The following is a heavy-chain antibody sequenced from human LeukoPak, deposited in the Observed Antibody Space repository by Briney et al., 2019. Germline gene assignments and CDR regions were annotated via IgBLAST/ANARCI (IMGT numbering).Heavy chain of an antibody. CDR1: GFTFSSYG. J-gene: IGHJ4*02. V-gene: IGHV3-30*18. D-gene: IGHD5-18*01. CDR3: AKYRKYGYSYGSAIDY. Sequence: GGSLRLSCAASGFTFSSYGMHWVRQAPGKGLEWVAVISYDGSNKYYADSVKGRFTISRDNSKNTLYLQMNSLRAEDTAVYYCAKYRKYGYSYGSAIDYWGQGTLVRVSS. CDR2: ISYDGSNK.